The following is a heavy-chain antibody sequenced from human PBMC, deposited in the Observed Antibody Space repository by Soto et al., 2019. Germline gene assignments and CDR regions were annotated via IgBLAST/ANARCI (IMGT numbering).Heavy chain of an antibody. V-gene: IGHV1-69*13. CDR3: ARARVGWLHPPEVYYYGMDV. CDR1: GGTFSSYA. D-gene: IGHD5-18*01. Sequence: EASVKVSCKASGGTFSSYAISWVRQAPGQGLEWMGGIIPIFGTANYAQKFQGRVTITADESTSTAYMELSSLRSEDTAVYYCARARVGWLHPPEVYYYGMDVWGQGTTVTVSS. J-gene: IGHJ6*02. CDR2: IIPIFGTA.